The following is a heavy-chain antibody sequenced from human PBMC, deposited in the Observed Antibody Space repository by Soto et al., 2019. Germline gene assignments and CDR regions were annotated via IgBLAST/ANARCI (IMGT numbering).Heavy chain of an antibody. CDR1: GYTLTQLS. CDR2: FDPEDGET. CDR3: ATKATGRYWYFDL. Sequence: ASVRVSCKVSGYTLTQLSMHAVRQAPGKGLEWMGGFDPEDGETIYAQKFQGRVTMTEDTSTDTAYMELSSLRSEDTAVYYCATKATGRYWYFDLWGRGTLVTVSS. V-gene: IGHV1-24*01. D-gene: IGHD3-9*01. J-gene: IGHJ2*01.